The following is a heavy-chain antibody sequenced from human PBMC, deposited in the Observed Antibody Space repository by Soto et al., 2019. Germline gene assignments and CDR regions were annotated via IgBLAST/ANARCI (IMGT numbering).Heavy chain of an antibody. CDR3: ARRGAMVEFDY. J-gene: IGHJ4*02. CDR1: GFTFSSYG. Sequence: GGSLRLSCAASGFTFSSYGMHWVRQAPGKGLEWVAVIWYDGSNKYYADSVKGRFTISRDNSKNTLYLQMNSLRAKDTAVYYCARRGAMVEFDYWGQGTLVTVSS. D-gene: IGHD5-18*01. CDR2: IWYDGSNK. V-gene: IGHV3-33*01.